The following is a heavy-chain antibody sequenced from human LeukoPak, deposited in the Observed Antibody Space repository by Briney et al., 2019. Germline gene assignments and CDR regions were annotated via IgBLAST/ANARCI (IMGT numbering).Heavy chain of an antibody. CDR2: INHSGST. CDR3: ARPPRD. J-gene: IGHJ4*02. V-gene: IGHV4-34*01. Sequence: SETLSLTCAVYGGSFSGYYWSWIRQPPGKGLEWIGEINHSGSTNYNPSLKSRVTISVDTSKNKFSLKLSSVTAADTAVYYCARPPRDWGQGTLVTVSS. CDR1: GGSFSGYY.